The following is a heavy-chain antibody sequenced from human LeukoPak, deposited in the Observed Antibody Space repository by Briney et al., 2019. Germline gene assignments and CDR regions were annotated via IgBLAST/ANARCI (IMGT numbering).Heavy chain of an antibody. V-gene: IGHV3-30-3*01. D-gene: IGHD4-17*01. J-gene: IGHJ4*02. CDR2: ISYDGSNK. Sequence: GGSLRLSCAASGFTFSSYAMHWVRQAPGKGLEWVAVISYDGSNKYYADSVEGRFTISRDNSKNTLYLQMNSLRAEDTAVYYCARVLSTTVTTKDRYFDYWGQGTLVTVSS. CDR1: GFTFSSYA. CDR3: ARVLSTTVTTKDRYFDY.